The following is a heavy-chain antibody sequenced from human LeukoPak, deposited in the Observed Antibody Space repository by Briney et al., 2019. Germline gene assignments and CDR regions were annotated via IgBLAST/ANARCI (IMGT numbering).Heavy chain of an antibody. J-gene: IGHJ6*03. D-gene: IGHD3-3*01. CDR3: ARAGPYYDFWSGYYTGYYYYYYMDV. V-gene: IGHV4-59*11. CDR1: GGSISSHY. Sequence: SETLSLTCTVSGGSISSHYWRWIRQPPGKGLEWIGYIYYSGSTNYNPTLKSRVTISVDTSKNQFSLKLSSVTAADTAVYYCARAGPYYDFWSGYYTGYYYYYYMDVWGKGTTVTVSS. CDR2: IYYSGST.